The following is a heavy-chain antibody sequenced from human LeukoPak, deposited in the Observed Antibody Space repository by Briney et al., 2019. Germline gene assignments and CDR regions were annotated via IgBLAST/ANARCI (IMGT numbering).Heavy chain of an antibody. CDR1: GGTFSSYA. V-gene: IGHV1-69*05. CDR2: IIPIFGTA. D-gene: IGHD3-3*01. CDR3: ARVRFLEWSLDDYYYYMDV. J-gene: IGHJ6*03. Sequence: SVKVSCKASGGTFSSYAISWVRQAPGQGLEWMGRIIPIFGTANYAQKFQGRVTITTDESTSTAYMELSSLRSEDTAVYYCARVRFLEWSLDDYYYYMDVWGKGTTVTVSS.